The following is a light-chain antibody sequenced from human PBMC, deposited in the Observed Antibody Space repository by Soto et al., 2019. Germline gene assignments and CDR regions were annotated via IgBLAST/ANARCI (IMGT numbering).Light chain of an antibody. Sequence: VSTQSPATLSLSPGERATLSCRASQTIDNTLAWYQRKPGQAPRLLIYDASTRATGVPARFSGSGSGTEFTLTISSLQSEDFAVYYCQQYNNWPITCGQGTRL. CDR1: QTIDNT. J-gene: IGKJ5*01. V-gene: IGKV3-15*01. CDR3: QQYNNWPIT. CDR2: DAS.